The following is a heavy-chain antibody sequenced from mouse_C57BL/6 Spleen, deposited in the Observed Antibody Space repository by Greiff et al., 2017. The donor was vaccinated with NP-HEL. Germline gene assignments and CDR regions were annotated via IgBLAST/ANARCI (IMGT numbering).Heavy chain of an antibody. CDR2: ISSGGSYT. D-gene: IGHD4-1*02. CDR1: GFTFSSYG. CDR3: ARPGQLGSFDY. Sequence: EVRVVESGGDLVKPGGSLKLSCAASGFTFSSYGMSWVRQTPDKRLEWVATISSGGSYTYYPDSVKGRFTISRDNAKNTLYLQMSSLKSEDTAMYYCARPGQLGSFDYWGQGTTLTVSS. J-gene: IGHJ2*01. V-gene: IGHV5-6*01.